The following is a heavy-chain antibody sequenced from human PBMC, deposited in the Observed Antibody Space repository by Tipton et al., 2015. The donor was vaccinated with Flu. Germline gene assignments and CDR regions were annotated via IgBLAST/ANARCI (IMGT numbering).Heavy chain of an antibody. CDR2: IYTSGST. Sequence: LRLSCTVSGGSINTYYWSWIRQPAGKGLEWIGRIYTSGSTNYNPSLTSRVTMSVDTSKNQFSLKLTSVTAADTAMYYCGGTSSWYAERFDYWGQGTLVTVSS. CDR1: GGSINTYY. CDR3: GGTSSWYAERFDY. J-gene: IGHJ4*02. V-gene: IGHV4-4*07. D-gene: IGHD6-13*01.